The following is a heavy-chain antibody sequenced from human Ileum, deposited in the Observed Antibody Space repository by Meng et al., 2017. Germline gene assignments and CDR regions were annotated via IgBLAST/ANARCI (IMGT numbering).Heavy chain of an antibody. Sequence: SCAASGFTFSGYWMTWARQDPGKGLEWVANIKPDRSEKYYLDSVKGRFTISRDNAKNSLYLQMNSLRAEDTALYYCARHWNWAFDYWGQGTLVTVSS. D-gene: IGHD1-7*01. CDR1: GFTFSGYW. J-gene: IGHJ4*02. V-gene: IGHV3-7*01. CDR3: ARHWNWAFDY. CDR2: IKPDRSEK.